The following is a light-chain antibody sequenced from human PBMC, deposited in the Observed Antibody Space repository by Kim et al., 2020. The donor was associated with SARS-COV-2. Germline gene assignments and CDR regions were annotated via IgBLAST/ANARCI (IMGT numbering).Light chain of an antibody. V-gene: IGKV1D-13*01. J-gene: IGKJ4*01. CDR2: DAS. CDR1: QVINNA. CDR3: QQFYNYPLT. Sequence: ASVGDRVTLTCRASQVINNALAWYQQKPGIAPQLLIYDASTLRSGVPSRFSGGGSGADFTLTISSLQAEDFATYFCQQFYNYPLTFGGGTKVDIK.